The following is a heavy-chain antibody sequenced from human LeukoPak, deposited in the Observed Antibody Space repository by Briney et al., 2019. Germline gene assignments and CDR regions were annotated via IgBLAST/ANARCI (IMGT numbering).Heavy chain of an antibody. CDR1: GFRFSDYY. Sequence: KPGGSLRLSCTASGFRFSDYYMNWFRQTPGKGPEWLSYISHSGATVQYADSVRGRFTVSRDNHKNPLYLQMTSLRVEDTAVYYCARDGAYDDASGYRADFWGQGTLVTVSS. V-gene: IGHV3-11*01. CDR3: ARDGAYDDASGYRADF. J-gene: IGHJ4*02. D-gene: IGHD3-22*01. CDR2: ISHSGATV.